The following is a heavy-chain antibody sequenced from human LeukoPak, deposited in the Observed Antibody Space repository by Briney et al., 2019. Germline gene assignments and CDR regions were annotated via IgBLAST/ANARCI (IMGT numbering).Heavy chain of an antibody. CDR3: ASAEDYAFDY. CDR1: GGSISSYY. V-gene: IGHV4-59*12. D-gene: IGHD4-17*01. J-gene: IGHJ4*02. Sequence: SETLSLTCTISGGSISSYYWSWIRQPPGKGLEWIGYIYHSGSTYYNPSLKSRVTISVDRSKNQFSLKLSSVTAADTAVYYCASAEDYAFDYWGQGTLVTVSS. CDR2: IYHSGST.